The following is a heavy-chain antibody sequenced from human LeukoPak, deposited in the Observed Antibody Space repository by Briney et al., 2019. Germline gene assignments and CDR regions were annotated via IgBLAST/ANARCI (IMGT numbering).Heavy chain of an antibody. CDR3: ARGSIVATTLDY. V-gene: IGHV4-38-2*01. D-gene: IGHD5-12*01. CDR2: IYHSGST. Sequence: SETLSLTCAVSGYSISSGYYWGWIRQPPGKGLEWIGSIYHSGSTYYNPSLESRVTISVDTSKNQFSLKLSSVTAADTAVYYCARGSIVATTLDYWGQGTLVTVSS. CDR1: GYSISSGYY. J-gene: IGHJ4*02.